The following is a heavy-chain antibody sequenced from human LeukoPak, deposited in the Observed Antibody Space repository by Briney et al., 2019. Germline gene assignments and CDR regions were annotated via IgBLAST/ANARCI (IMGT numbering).Heavy chain of an antibody. CDR3: ARGRGPGPYYFDY. CDR1: GGSISSYY. J-gene: IGHJ4*02. V-gene: IGHV4-34*01. Sequence: SETLFLTCTVSGGSISSYYWSWIRQPPGKGLEWIGEINHSGSTNYNPSLKSRVTISVDTSKNQFSLKLSSVTAADTAVYYCARGRGPGPYYFDYWGQGTLVTVSS. D-gene: IGHD2-2*01. CDR2: INHSGST.